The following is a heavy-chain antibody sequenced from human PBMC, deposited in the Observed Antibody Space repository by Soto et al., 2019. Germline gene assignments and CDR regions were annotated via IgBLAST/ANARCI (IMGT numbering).Heavy chain of an antibody. V-gene: IGHV4-31*03. J-gene: IGHJ6*02. CDR2: IYYSGNT. CDR3: AREEGAVTSGGYYYYYGVDV. CDR1: GGSISSGGYY. Sequence: SETLSLTCTVSGGSISSGGYYWSWIRQHPGKGLEWIGYIYYSGNTYYNPSLKSRLTISVDTSKNQFSLKLTSVTAADTAVYYCAREEGAVTSGGYYYYYGVDVWGQGTTVTVSS. D-gene: IGHD4-4*01.